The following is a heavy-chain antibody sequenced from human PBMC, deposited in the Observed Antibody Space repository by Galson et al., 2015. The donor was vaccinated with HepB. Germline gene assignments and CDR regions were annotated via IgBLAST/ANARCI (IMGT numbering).Heavy chain of an antibody. CDR1: GFTFSSYE. Sequence: SLRLSCAASGFTFSSYEMNWVRQAPGKGLEWVSYISSSGSTIYYADSVKGRFTISRDNAKNSLYLQMNSLRAEDTAVYYCARGEDYYGMDVWGQGTTVTVSS. CDR3: ARGEDYYGMDV. CDR2: ISSSGSTI. J-gene: IGHJ6*02. V-gene: IGHV3-48*03.